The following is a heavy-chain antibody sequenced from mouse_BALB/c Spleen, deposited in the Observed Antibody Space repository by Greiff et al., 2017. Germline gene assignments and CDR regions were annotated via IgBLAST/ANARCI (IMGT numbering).Heavy chain of an antibody. CDR1: GYTFTSYW. D-gene: IGHD2-10*01. V-gene: IGHV1-7*01. CDR2: INPSTGYT. CDR3: AKGLPLSWFAY. Sequence: VQLQPSGAELAKPGASVKMSCKASGYTFTSYWMHWVKQRPGQGLEWIGYINPSTGYTEYNQKFKDKATLTADKSSSTAYMQLSSLTSEDSAVYYCAKGLPLSWFAYWGQGTLVTVSA. J-gene: IGHJ3*01.